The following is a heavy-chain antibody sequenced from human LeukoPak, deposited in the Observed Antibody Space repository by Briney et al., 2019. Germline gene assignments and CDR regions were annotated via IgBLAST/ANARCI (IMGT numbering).Heavy chain of an antibody. D-gene: IGHD6-6*01. CDR3: ARELRRGSSPYSSPY. Sequence: GGSLRLSCAASGFTFSSYWMHWVCQAPGKGLVWVSRINSDGSSTSYADAVKGRFTISRDNAKNKRDLQMNSLRAECTALYYCARELRRGSSPYSSPYSGQ. CDR1: GFTFSSYW. J-gene: IGHJ4*02. CDR2: INSDGSST. V-gene: IGHV3-74*01.